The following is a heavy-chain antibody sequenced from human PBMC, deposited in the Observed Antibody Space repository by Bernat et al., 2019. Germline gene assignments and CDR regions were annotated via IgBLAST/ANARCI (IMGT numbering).Heavy chain of an antibody. CDR1: GFTFSSYG. J-gene: IGHJ6*02. CDR3: ARVGVYFDWRYRDYYYYGMDV. V-gene: IGHV3-33*01. D-gene: IGHD3-9*01. Sequence: QVQLVESGGGVVQPGRSLRLSCAASGFTFSSYGMHWVRQAPGKGLEWVAVIWYDGSNKYYADSVKGRFTISRDNSKNTLYLQMNSLRAEDTAVYYCARVGVYFDWRYRDYYYYGMDVWGQGTTVTVSS. CDR2: IWYDGSNK.